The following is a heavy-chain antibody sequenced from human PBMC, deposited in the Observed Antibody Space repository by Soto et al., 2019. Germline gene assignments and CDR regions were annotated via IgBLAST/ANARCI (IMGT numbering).Heavy chain of an antibody. V-gene: IGHV3-21*01. CDR3: ARDGDGGYNPDNFDY. Sequence: GGSLRLSCAASGFTFSSYSMNWVRQAPGKGLEWVSSISSSSSYIYYADSVKGRFTTSRDNAKNSLYLQMNSLRAEDTAVYYCARDGDGGYNPDNFDYWGQGTLVTVSS. CDR2: ISSSSSYI. J-gene: IGHJ4*02. CDR1: GFTFSSYS. D-gene: IGHD5-12*01.